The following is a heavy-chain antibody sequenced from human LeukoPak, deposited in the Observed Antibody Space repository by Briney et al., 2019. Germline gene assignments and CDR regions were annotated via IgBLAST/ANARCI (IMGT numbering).Heavy chain of an antibody. J-gene: IGHJ4*02. V-gene: IGHV1-2*02. CDR1: GYTFTGYC. CDR2: INPNSGGT. D-gene: IGHD3-3*01. CDR3: AREAFSRITIFGVAD. Sequence: ASVKVSCKASGYTFTGYCMHWVRQAPGQGLEWMGWINPNSGGTNYAQKFQGRVTMTRDTSISTAYMELSRLRSDDTAVYYCAREAFSRITIFGVADWGQGTLVTVSS.